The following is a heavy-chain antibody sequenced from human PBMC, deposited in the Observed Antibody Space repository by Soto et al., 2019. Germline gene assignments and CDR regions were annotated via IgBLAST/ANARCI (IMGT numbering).Heavy chain of an antibody. CDR3: AKDKPTTTAFDV. CDR1: GFTFSGYA. Sequence: SGGSLRLSCAASGFTFSGYAMSWVRQAPGKGLEWVAAITERGDKTFYADSVRGRFTISRDNSKNTLHLQMNSLRAEDTALYYCAKDKPTTTAFDVWGQGTMVTVSS. J-gene: IGHJ3*01. D-gene: IGHD1-1*01. V-gene: IGHV3-23*01. CDR2: ITERGDKT.